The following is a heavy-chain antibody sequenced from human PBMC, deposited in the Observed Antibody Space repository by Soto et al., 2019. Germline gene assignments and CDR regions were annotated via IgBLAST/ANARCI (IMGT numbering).Heavy chain of an antibody. D-gene: IGHD3-22*01. V-gene: IGHV5-51*01. J-gene: IGHJ6*02. Sequence: PGESLKLSCKTSGYSFSNYWIGWVRQMPGKGLEWLGLIYAGDSDTKYSPSIQGQVTFSADRSTSTAYLQWSSLKASDTAMYYCARVADPYSFGYGGMDVWGQGTTVTVS. CDR3: ARVADPYSFGYGGMDV. CDR1: GYSFSNYW. CDR2: IYAGDSDT.